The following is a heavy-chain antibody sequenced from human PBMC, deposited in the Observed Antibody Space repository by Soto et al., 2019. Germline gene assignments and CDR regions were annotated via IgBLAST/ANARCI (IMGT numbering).Heavy chain of an antibody. Sequence: PGGSLRLSCSASGLKFSNYSMHWVRQAPGKGLEYVSGITNTGHSTSYGDSVKGRFTISRDNSKNTLYLQMSSLGPEDTGLYYCVIPKFWPGLSYSYFAMHVRGPGITVTLSS. CDR1: GLKFSNYS. V-gene: IGHV3-64D*06. CDR3: VIPKFWPGLSYSYFAMHV. J-gene: IGHJ6*02. D-gene: IGHD2-21*01. CDR2: ITNTGHST.